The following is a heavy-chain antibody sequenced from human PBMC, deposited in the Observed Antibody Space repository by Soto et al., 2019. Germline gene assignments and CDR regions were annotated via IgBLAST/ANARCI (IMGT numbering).Heavy chain of an antibody. J-gene: IGHJ3*02. D-gene: IGHD3-16*01. V-gene: IGHV1-2*04. CDR3: AIIMTHSDSFDI. Sequence: ASVKVSCKASGYTFGGFYIHWMRQAPGQGLEWVGSINSNSGATTYAQKFQDSVAMTRDTSVSTAYMDLNRLTSDDTPIYYCAIIMTHSDSFDIWGQGTMVTVSS. CDR2: INSNSGAT. CDR1: GYTFGGFY.